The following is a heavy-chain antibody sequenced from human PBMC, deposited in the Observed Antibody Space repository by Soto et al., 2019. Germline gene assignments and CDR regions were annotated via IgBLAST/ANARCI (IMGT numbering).Heavy chain of an antibody. J-gene: IGHJ6*02. CDR1: GGTFSSYA. Sequence: QVQLVQSGAEVKKPGSSVKVSCKASGGTFSSYAISWVRQAPGQGLEWMGGIIPIFGTANYAQKFQGRVTITADESTSRAYMELSSLRSEDTAVYYCARGRYYGSASRTNYYYFDGMDGWGHGTTVTVSS. CDR3: ARGRYYGSASRTNYYYFDGMDG. CDR2: IIPIFGTA. V-gene: IGHV1-69*12. D-gene: IGHD3-10*01.